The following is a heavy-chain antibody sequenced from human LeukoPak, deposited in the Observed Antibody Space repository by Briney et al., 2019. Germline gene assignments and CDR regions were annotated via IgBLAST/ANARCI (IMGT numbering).Heavy chain of an antibody. CDR2: ISGSGGST. CDR1: GFTFSSYA. V-gene: IGHV3-23*01. J-gene: IGHJ4*02. D-gene: IGHD5-12*01. CDR3: ANGGGYDHFDY. Sequence: GESLRLSCAASGFTFSSYAMSWVRQAPGKGLEWVSAISGSGGSTYYADSVKGRFTISRDNSKNTLYLQMNSLRAEDTAVYYCANGGGYDHFDYWGQGTLVTVSS.